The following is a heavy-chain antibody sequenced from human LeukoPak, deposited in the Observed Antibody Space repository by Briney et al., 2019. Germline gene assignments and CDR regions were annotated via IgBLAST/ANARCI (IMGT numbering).Heavy chain of an antibody. J-gene: IGHJ4*02. Sequence: SETLSLTCAVYGGSFSGYYWSWVRQPPGKGLEWIGEINHSGSTNYNPSLKSRVTISVDTSKNQFSLKLSSVTAADTAVYYCARDAGDILTGRLTDYWGQGTLVTVSS. CDR3: ARDAGDILTGRLTDY. V-gene: IGHV4-34*01. CDR1: GGSFSGYY. D-gene: IGHD3-9*01. CDR2: INHSGST.